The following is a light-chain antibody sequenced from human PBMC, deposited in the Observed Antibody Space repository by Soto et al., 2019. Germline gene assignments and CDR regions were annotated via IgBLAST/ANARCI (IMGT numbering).Light chain of an antibody. CDR1: TSNIGDNY. CDR2: DNN. Sequence: QAVVTQPPSVSAAPGQKVTISCSGTTSNIGDNYVSWYQQLPGTAPKLLVYDNNKRPSGIPDRFSGSKSGTSATLGITGLQIGDEADYYCGTWDNSLRTGVFGTGTKLTVL. V-gene: IGLV1-51*01. CDR3: GTWDNSLRTGV. J-gene: IGLJ1*01.